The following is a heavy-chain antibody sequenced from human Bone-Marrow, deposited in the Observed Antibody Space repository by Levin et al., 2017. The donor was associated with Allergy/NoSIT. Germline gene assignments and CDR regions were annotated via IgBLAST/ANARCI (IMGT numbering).Heavy chain of an antibody. D-gene: IGHD5/OR15-5a*01. CDR2: IYWDGDT. Sequence: SGPTLVKPTETLTLTCTFSGFSVTSSGVGVGWIRQPPGKALDWLALIYWDGDTRYSASLKSRLTITTDTSKNQVVLMMTNMDPVDTATYYCAHRYSLFDAFGIWGQGTMVTVSS. V-gene: IGHV2-5*02. CDR3: AHRYSLFDAFGI. J-gene: IGHJ3*02. CDR1: GFSVTSSGVG.